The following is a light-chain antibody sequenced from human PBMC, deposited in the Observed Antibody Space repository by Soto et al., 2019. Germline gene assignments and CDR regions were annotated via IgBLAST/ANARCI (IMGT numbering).Light chain of an antibody. V-gene: IGLV7-43*01. CDR3: ISYTSDDVRYV. J-gene: IGLJ1*01. Sequence: QAVVTQEPSLTVPPGGTVTLTCASSTGTVTSGYFPSWFQKKPGQAPRALIYSTSNRHSWTPARFSGSLLGGKAALTLSAVQPEDEADYYCISYTSDDVRYVFGTGTKLTVL. CDR2: STS. CDR1: TGTVTSGYF.